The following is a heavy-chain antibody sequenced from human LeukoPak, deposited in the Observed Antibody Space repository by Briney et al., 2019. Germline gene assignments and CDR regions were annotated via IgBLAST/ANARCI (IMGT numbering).Heavy chain of an antibody. J-gene: IGHJ4*02. CDR1: GFTFNTYT. CDR2: IRYDGSNK. D-gene: IGHD5-12*01. Sequence: PGGSLRLSCAASGFTFNTYTMNWVRQAPGKGLEWVAFIRYDGSNKYYADSVKGRFTISRDNSKNTLYLQMNSLRAEDTAVYYCAKGETSGLGCFDYWGQGTLVTVSS. V-gene: IGHV3-30*02. CDR3: AKGETSGLGCFDY.